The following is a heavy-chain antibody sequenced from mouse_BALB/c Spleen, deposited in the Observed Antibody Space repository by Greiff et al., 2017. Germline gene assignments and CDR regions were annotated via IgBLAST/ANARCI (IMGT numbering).Heavy chain of an antibody. Sequence: ESGPGLVKPSQSLSLTCSVTGYSITSGYYWNWIRQFPGNKLEWMGYISYDGSNNYNPSLKNRISITRDTSKNQFFLKLNSVTTEDTATYYCARERVYYFDYWGQGTTLTVSS. CDR1: GYSITSGYY. V-gene: IGHV3-6*02. CDR3: ARERVYYFDY. CDR2: ISYDGSN. J-gene: IGHJ2*01.